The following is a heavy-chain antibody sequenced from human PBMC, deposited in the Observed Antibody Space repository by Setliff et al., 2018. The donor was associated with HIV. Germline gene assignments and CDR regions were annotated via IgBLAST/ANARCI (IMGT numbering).Heavy chain of an antibody. D-gene: IGHD1-26*01. Sequence: SETLSLTCTVSGGSISSGGYYWSWIRQHPGKGLEWIGYIYYSGSTNYNPSLKSRVTISVETSKNQFSLQLNSVTAADTAVYFCARTRAPYFFDFWGQGAQVTVSS. CDR1: GGSISSGGYY. V-gene: IGHV4-61*08. CDR3: ARTRAPYFFDF. J-gene: IGHJ4*02. CDR2: IYYSGST.